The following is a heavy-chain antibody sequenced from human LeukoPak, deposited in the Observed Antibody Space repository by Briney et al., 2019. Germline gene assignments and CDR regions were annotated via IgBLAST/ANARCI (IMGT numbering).Heavy chain of an antibody. J-gene: IGHJ4*02. CDR2: IYYSGAT. Sequence: SETLSLTCTVSGGSISDYYWSWIRQPPGKGLEWIGDIYYSGATNYNPSLKSRVTMSLDTSKNQFSLRLSSVTAADTAMYYCARGFSNSPFADYWGQGTLVTVSS. CDR3: ARGFSNSPFADY. CDR1: GGSISDYY. D-gene: IGHD6-6*01. V-gene: IGHV4-59*13.